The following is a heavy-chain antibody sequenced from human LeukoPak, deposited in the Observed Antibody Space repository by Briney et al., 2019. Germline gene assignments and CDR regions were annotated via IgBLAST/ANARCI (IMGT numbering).Heavy chain of an antibody. CDR2: ISFDGSYK. V-gene: IGHV3-30*18. J-gene: IGHJ3*01. D-gene: IGHD3-10*01. Sequence: GGSLRLSCAASGFTFSSYVMHWVRQAPGKGLEWVALISFDGSYKYYADSVKGRFTISRDNSENTLYLQMNSLRAEDTAVYYCVKAGRASGSGWCANWGQGTMVTVSS. CDR1: GFTFSSYV. CDR3: VKAGRASGSGWCAN.